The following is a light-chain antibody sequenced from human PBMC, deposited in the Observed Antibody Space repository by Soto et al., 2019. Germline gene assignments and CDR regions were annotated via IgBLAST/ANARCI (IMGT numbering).Light chain of an antibody. CDR1: NSNIGSKY. Sequence: QSVLTQPPSASGTPGQRGTISWSGSNSNIGSKYVYWYQQFPGTAPKLLIYRNNQRPSGVPDRFSGSKSGTSASLAISDLRYEDEADDYCASWDASVGGPAFGGGTQLTV. CDR3: ASWDASVGGPA. CDR2: RNN. J-gene: IGLJ2*01. V-gene: IGLV1-47*01.